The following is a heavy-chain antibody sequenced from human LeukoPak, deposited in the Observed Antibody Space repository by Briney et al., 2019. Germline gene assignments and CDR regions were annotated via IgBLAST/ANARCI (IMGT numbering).Heavy chain of an antibody. CDR2: TSYDGSNK. CDR3: ARERLWSFDY. D-gene: IGHD3-10*01. V-gene: IGHV3-30*04. CDR1: GFTFSGYP. Sequence: GRSLRLSCAASGFTFSGYPMHWVRQAPGKGLDWVAVTSYDGSNKYYADSVKGRFTISGDNPKNTLYLQMNSLRPEDAAVYYCARERLWSFDYWGQGTLVTVSS. J-gene: IGHJ4*02.